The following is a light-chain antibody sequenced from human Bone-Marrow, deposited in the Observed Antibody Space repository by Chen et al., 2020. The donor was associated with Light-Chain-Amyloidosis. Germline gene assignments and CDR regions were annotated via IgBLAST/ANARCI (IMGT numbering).Light chain of an antibody. CDR3: SSYTITNTLV. CDR2: EVT. J-gene: IGLJ1*01. V-gene: IGLV2-14*01. CDR1: GRDVGGDNH. Sequence: QSARPQPASVSGSPRPATPTLCTGTGRDVGGDNHVSWYQQHPDKAPKLMIYEVTNRPSWVPDRFSGSKSDNTASLTISGLQTEDEADYFCSSYTITNTLVFGSGTRVTVL.